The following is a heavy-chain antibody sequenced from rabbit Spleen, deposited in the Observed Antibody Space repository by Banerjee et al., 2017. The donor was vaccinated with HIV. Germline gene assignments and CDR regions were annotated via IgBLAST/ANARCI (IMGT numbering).Heavy chain of an antibody. Sequence: QSLEESGGDLVKPGGTLTLTCTASGFPFSNKAVMCWVRQAPGKGLEWIACIDTGSSGFTYLASWAKGRFTISKTSATTVTLQMTSLTAADTATYFCARDTGSSFSSYGMDLWGQGTLVTVS. CDR1: GFPFSNKAV. J-gene: IGHJ3*01. CDR3: ARDTGSSFSSYGMDL. V-gene: IGHV1S40*01. CDR2: IDTGSSGFT. D-gene: IGHD8-1*01.